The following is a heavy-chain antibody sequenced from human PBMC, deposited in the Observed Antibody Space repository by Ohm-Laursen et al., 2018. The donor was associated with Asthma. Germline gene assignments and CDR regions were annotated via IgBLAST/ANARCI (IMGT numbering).Heavy chain of an antibody. J-gene: IGHJ4*02. CDR1: GYTFSRYS. Sequence: LRLSCTASGYTFSRYSIHWVRQIPGKGLEWVASIGSSSTSIFSADSVKGRFTISRDNARNSLYLQMHTLRVEDTAAYYCARDAVGAAGVHRHFDSWGQGTLVTVSS. V-gene: IGHV3-21*01. D-gene: IGHD6-13*01. CDR3: ARDAVGAAGVHRHFDS. CDR2: IGSSSTSI.